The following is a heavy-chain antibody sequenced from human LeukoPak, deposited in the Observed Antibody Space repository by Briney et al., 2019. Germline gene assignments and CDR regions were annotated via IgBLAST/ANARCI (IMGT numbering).Heavy chain of an antibody. D-gene: IGHD3-16*01. V-gene: IGHV3-7*03. CDR3: ARGGGLDV. Sequence: GGSLRLSCAASGFTFSSYWMNWARQAPGKGLEWVASINHYGNVNYFVDSVKGRFTISRDNAKNSLYLQMSNLRAEDTAVYFCARGGGLDVWGQGATVTVSS. CDR2: INHYGNVN. J-gene: IGHJ6*02. CDR1: GFTFSSYW.